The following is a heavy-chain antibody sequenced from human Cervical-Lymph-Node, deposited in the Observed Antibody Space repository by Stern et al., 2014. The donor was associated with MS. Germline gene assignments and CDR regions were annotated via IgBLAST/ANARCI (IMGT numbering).Heavy chain of an antibody. CDR1: GFTFTSYY. J-gene: IGHJ4*02. CDR2: INPSGDTT. V-gene: IGHV1-46*03. CDR3: TKDSGSFSIDY. D-gene: IGHD1-26*01. Sequence: QVQLVQYGAEVKKPGASVKVSCQASGFTFTSYYIHWVRQAPGQGLEWMGIINPSGDTTTYAQMLQGRVTMTRDTSTSTVYMELSSLRSDDTAMYYCTKDSGSFSIDYWGQGTLVTVSS.